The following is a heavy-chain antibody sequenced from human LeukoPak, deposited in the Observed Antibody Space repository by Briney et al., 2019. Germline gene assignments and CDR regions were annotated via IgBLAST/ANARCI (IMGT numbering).Heavy chain of an antibody. V-gene: IGHV1-2*02. CDR1: GYTFTGYY. Sequence: ASVKVSCKASGYTFTGYYMHWVRQAPGQGLEWMGWINPNSGGTNYAQKFQGRVTMTRDTSISTAYMELSRLRSDDTAVYYCARDLGYYDSSGYYYVGLGYWGQGTPVTVSS. J-gene: IGHJ4*02. D-gene: IGHD3-22*01. CDR2: INPNSGGT. CDR3: ARDLGYYDSSGYYYVGLGY.